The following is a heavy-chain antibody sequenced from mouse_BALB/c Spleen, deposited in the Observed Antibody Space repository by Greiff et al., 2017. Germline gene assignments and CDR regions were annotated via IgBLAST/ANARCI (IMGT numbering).Heavy chain of an antibody. J-gene: IGHJ3*01. CDR1: GFSLTGYG. Sequence: VKLMESGPGLVAPSQSLSITCTVSGFSLTGYGVNWVRQPPGKGLEWLGMIWGDGSTDYNSALKSRLSISKDNSKSQVFLKMNSLQTDDTARYYCARDGRYDGASFAYWGQGTLVTVSA. D-gene: IGHD2-14*01. CDR2: IWGDGST. CDR3: ARDGRYDGASFAY. V-gene: IGHV2-6-7*01.